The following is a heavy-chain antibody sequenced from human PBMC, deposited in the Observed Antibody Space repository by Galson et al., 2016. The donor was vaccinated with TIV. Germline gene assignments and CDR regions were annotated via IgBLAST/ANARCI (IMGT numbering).Heavy chain of an antibody. CDR3: ARDQDSGAYFDY. Sequence: TLSLTCTVSGGSISSNGIFWSWIRQHPGKGLEWIGYIYHSGSTHYNPSLKCRVAMSVDTSKSQFSLTLTSVTAADTAVYYCARDQDSGAYFDYWGQGTPVTVSS. D-gene: IGHD2-15*01. J-gene: IGHJ4*02. V-gene: IGHV4-31*03. CDR2: IYHSGST. CDR1: GGSISSNGIF.